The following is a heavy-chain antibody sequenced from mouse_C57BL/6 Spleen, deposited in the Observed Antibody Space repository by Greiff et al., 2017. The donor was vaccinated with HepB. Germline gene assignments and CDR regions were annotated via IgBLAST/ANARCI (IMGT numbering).Heavy chain of an antibody. CDR2: ISYDGSN. Sequence: EVQLQQSGPGLVKPSQSLSLTCSVPGYSITSGYYWNWIRQFPGNKLEWMGYISYDGSNNYNPSLKNRISITRDTSKNQFFLKLNSVTTEDTATYYCARGDYYASWYFDVWGTGTTVTVSS. CDR3: ARGDYYASWYFDV. D-gene: IGHD1-1*01. CDR1: GYSITSGYY. V-gene: IGHV3-6*01. J-gene: IGHJ1*03.